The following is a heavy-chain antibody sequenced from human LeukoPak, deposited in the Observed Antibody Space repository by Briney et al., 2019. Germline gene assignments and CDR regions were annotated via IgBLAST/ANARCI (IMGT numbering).Heavy chain of an antibody. Sequence: GGSLRLSCAASGFTFSIYSMNWVRQAPGKGLEWVSYITSDRRTISYADPVKGRFTISRDNAKNSLYLQMNSLRAEDTAVYYCGLGGWLDYWGQGTLVTVSS. CDR1: GFTFSIYS. CDR2: ITSDRRTI. V-gene: IGHV3-48*04. J-gene: IGHJ4*02. CDR3: GLGGWLDY. D-gene: IGHD6-19*01.